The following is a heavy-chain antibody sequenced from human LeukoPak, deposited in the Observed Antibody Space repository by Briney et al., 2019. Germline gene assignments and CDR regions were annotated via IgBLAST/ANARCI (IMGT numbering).Heavy chain of an antibody. J-gene: IGHJ4*02. Sequence: DPSETLSLTCAVYGGSFSGYYWSWIRQPPGKGLEWIGEINHSGSTSYNPSLKSRVTISVDTSKNQFSLKLSSVTAADTAVYYCASESPLGYCSGGSCYSGYFDFWGQGTLVTVSS. CDR2: INHSGST. V-gene: IGHV4-34*01. CDR1: GGSFSGYY. CDR3: ASESPLGYCSGGSCYSGYFDF. D-gene: IGHD2-15*01.